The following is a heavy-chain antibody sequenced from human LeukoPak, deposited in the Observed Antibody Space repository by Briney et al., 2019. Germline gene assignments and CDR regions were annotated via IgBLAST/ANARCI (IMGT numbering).Heavy chain of an antibody. CDR2: IYTSGTT. CDR1: GGSISSYY. D-gene: IGHD2-15*01. V-gene: IGHV4-4*07. CDR3: ARGPSLGGCSGGSCYEGPLDWFDP. J-gene: IGHJ5*02. Sequence: PSETLSLTCTVSGGSISSYYWSWIRQPAGKGLEWIGRIYTSGTTNYNPSLKSRVTMSVDTSKNQFSLKLSSVTAADTAVYYCARGPSLGGCSGGSCYEGPLDWFDPWGQGTLVTVSS.